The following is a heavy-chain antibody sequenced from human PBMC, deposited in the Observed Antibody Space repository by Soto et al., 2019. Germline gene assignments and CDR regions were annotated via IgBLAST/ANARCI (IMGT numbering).Heavy chain of an antibody. D-gene: IGHD2-21*02. J-gene: IGHJ4*02. CDR1: GDTFTDYY. V-gene: IGHV1-46*01. CDR3: ARGGHVVVVTAALDY. Sequence: QVQLMQSGAEVKKPGASVKVSCKASGDTFTDYYIHWVRQAPGQGLEWMGTVNPSGGHTTYAQHFLGRVTXTXEXSPXTLYMELTRLTSDDTAIYYCARGGHVVVVTAALDYWGQGTLVTVSS. CDR2: VNPSGGHT.